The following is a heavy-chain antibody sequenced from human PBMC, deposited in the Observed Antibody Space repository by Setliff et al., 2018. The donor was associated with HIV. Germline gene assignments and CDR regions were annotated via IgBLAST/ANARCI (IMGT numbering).Heavy chain of an antibody. V-gene: IGHV1-18*01. Sequence: AASVKVSCKASGYTFTSYGVSWVRQAPGQVLEWMGWIGSYSGYTIYAQKFQDRLTMTTDTSTTTASMELRSLRSDDTAVYYCVRGHCNSDKCWYTWFDPWGQGTLVTVSS. CDR2: IGSYSGYT. D-gene: IGHD2-2*01. CDR1: GYTFTSYG. J-gene: IGHJ5*02. CDR3: VRGHCNSDKCWYTWFDP.